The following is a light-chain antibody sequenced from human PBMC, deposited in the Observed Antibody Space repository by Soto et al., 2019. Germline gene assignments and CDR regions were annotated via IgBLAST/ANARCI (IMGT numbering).Light chain of an antibody. CDR1: QSVSSSY. J-gene: IGKJ2*01. CDR3: QKYGISPNT. CDR2: GAS. Sequence: EIVLTQSPGTLSLSLGERATLSCRASQSVSSSYLAWYQQKPGQAPRLLIYGASSRATGIPDRFSGSGSGTDFTLTISRLEPEDFAVYYCQKYGISPNTFGQGTKLEIK. V-gene: IGKV3-20*01.